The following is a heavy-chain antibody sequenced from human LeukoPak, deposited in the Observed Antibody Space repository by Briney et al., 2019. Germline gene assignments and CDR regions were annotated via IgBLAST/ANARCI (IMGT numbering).Heavy chain of an antibody. CDR1: GGSISSGDYY. J-gene: IGHJ5*02. V-gene: IGHV4-30-4*08. CDR2: IYYSGST. D-gene: IGHD6-19*01. Sequence: SETLSLTCTVSGGSISSGDYYWSWIRQPPGKGLEWIGYIYYSGSTYYNPSLKSRVTISVDTSKNQFSLKLSSVTAADTAVYYCARGGSGWYAWFDPWGQGTLATVSS. CDR3: ARGGSGWYAWFDP.